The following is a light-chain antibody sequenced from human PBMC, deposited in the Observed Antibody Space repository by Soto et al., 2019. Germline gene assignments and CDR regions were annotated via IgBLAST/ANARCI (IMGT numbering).Light chain of an antibody. CDR2: GAS. Sequence: DIQMTQAPSSLSASVGDRVTITCRASQSITTSLSWHQQKPGKAPKVLIYGASKLQGGVPSRFRGSGSGTDFTLTISSLQPEDFAAYYCQQRSSTPFTFGPGTRVDV. V-gene: IGKV1-39*01. CDR1: QSITTS. J-gene: IGKJ3*01. CDR3: QQRSSTPFT.